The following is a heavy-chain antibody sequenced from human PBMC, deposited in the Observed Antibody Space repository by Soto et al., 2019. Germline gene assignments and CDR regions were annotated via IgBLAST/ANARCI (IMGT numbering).Heavy chain of an antibody. J-gene: IGHJ5*02. V-gene: IGHV3-33*01. D-gene: IGHD2-2*01. CDR1: GFTFSSYG. Sequence: PGGSLRLSCAASGFTFSSYGMHWVRQAPGKGLEWVAVIWYDGSNKYYADSVKGRFTISRDNSKNTLYPQMNSLRAEDTAVYYCARDTVVPARWGLNWFDPWGQGTLVTVSS. CDR2: IWYDGSNK. CDR3: ARDTVVPARWGLNWFDP.